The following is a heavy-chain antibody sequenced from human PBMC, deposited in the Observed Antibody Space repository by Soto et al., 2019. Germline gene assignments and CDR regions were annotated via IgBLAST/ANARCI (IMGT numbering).Heavy chain of an antibody. CDR3: ARAGMDV. V-gene: IGHV3-48*02. J-gene: IGHJ6*02. CDR2: ISSSSSTI. CDR1: GFTFSSYS. Sequence: WGSLRLSCAASGFTFSSYSMNWVGQAPGKGLEWVSYISSSSSTISYADSVKGRFTISRDNARNSLYLQMNSVRDEVTAVYYCARAGMDVWGQGTTVTVSS.